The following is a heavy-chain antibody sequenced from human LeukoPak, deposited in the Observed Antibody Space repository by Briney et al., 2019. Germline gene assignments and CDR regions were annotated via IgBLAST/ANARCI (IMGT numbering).Heavy chain of an antibody. CDR1: GGSISSSSNY. CDR3: ARDPGIAARPYFDY. Sequence: SETLSLTCAVSGGSISSSSNYWGWIRQPPGKGLEWIGYIYYSGSTNYNPSLKSRVTISVDTSKNQFSLKLSSVTAADTAVYYCARDPGIAARPYFDYWGQGTLVTVSS. CDR2: IYYSGST. J-gene: IGHJ4*02. D-gene: IGHD6-6*01. V-gene: IGHV4-61*01.